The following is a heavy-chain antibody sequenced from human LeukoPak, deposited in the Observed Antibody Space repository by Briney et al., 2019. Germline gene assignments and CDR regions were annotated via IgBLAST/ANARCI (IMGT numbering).Heavy chain of an antibody. CDR2: IRIKANSYAT. CDR1: GVTFSGSS. J-gene: IGHJ4*02. CDR3: TKQSITD. V-gene: IGHV3-73*01. D-gene: IGHD3-3*02. Sequence: GGSLRLSCAASGVTFSGSSRHWVRQASGKGLEWVGRIRIKANSYATAYPASGKGRFTISGEDSKNTASLQMNSLKTEDTAVYYCTKQSITDWGQGTLVTVSS.